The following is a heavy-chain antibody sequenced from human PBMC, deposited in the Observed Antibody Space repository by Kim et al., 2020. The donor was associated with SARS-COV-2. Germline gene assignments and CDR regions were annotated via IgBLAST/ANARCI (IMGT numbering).Heavy chain of an antibody. J-gene: IGHJ3*02. CDR3: ARDPPEDQGLDI. CDR1: GDSVSNNGDA. Sequence: SQTLSLTCAIYGDSVSNNGDAWNWIRLSPSRGLEWLGRTYYRSKWYNDYAESVKSRLTVNPDTAKNQFSLHLESVTPEDTAIYYCARDPPEDQGLDIWGQ. CDR2: TYYRSKWYN. D-gene: IGHD2-15*01. V-gene: IGHV6-1*01.